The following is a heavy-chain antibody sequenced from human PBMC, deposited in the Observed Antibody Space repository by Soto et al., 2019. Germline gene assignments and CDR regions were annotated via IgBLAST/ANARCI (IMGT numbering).Heavy chain of an antibody. CDR3: ASGLVGASYSYGLGV. V-gene: IGHV3-33*01. D-gene: IGHD1-26*01. J-gene: IGHJ6*02. CDR1: GFTFSNYG. CDR2: IWHDGNNK. Sequence: QVQLVESGGGVVQPGRSLRLSCAASGFTFSNYGMHWVRQAPGKGLEWVAMIWHDGNNKYYADSVWGRFIISRDNSKNSLHLQMNSLGAEETAVYYCASGLVGASYSYGLGVWGPGTPVNVS.